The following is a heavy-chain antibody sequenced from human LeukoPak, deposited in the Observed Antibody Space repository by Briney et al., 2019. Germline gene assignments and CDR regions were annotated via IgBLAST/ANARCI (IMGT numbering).Heavy chain of an antibody. J-gene: IGHJ4*02. V-gene: IGHV3-13*01. CDR3: ARSPSYSSSWYALDS. Sequence: GGSLRLSCAASGFTFSGYDMHWVRQATGKGLEWVSAIGTAGDTYYSDSVMGRFTISRENAKNSLDLQMHSLRAGDTAVYYCARSPSYSSSWYALDSWGQGTLVTVSS. CDR1: GFTFSGYD. D-gene: IGHD6-13*01. CDR2: IGTAGDT.